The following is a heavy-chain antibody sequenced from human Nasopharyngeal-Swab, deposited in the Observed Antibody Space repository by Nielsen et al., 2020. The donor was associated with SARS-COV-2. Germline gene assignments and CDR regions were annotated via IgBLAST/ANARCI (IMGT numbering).Heavy chain of an antibody. CDR2: IIPIFGTA. CDR3: ARDGKYGSLYFDY. J-gene: IGHJ4*02. CDR1: GSTLTEIS. V-gene: IGHV1-69*13. D-gene: IGHD6-13*01. Sequence: SVKVSCKVSGSTLTEISMHWVRQAPGQGLEWMGGIIPIFGTANYAQKFQGRVTITADESTSTAYMELSSLRSEDTAVYYCARDGKYGSLYFDYWGQGTLVTVSS.